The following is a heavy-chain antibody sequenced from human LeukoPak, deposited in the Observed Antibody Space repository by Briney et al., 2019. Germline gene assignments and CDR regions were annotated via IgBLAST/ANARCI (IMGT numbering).Heavy chain of an antibody. J-gene: IGHJ4*02. V-gene: IGHV1-18*04. CDR2: ISVYSGNT. CDR3: ARDSHIAEVAYYFDY. CDR1: GYTFTGYY. Sequence: GASVKVSCKASGYTFTGYYMHWVRQAPGQGLEWMGDISVYSGNTNHAQKLQGRVTMTTDTSTSTAYMELRSLRSDDTAVYYCARDSHIAEVAYYFDYWGQGTLVSVSS. D-gene: IGHD2-21*01.